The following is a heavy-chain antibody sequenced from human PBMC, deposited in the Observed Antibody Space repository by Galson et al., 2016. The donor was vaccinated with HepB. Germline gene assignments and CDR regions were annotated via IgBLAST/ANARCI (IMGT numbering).Heavy chain of an antibody. CDR1: RGSISRSSYY. V-gene: IGHV4-39*01. J-gene: IGHJ3*02. CDR2: IYYSGST. CDR3: AKTRGPGYYDSSGYYYPPAAFDI. Sequence: ETLSLTCTVSRGSISRSSYYWGWIRQPAGKGLGWIGSIYYSGSTYYNPSLGGRVTISVDTSKNQFSLKLSSVTAADTAVYYCAKTRGPGYYDSSGYYYPPAAFDIWGQGIKVTVSS. D-gene: IGHD3-22*01.